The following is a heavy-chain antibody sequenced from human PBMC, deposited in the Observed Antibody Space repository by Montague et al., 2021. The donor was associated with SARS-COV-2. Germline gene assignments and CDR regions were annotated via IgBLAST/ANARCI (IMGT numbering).Heavy chain of an antibody. CDR2: INHTGSA. Sequence: SETLSLTCAVYSGSFSDFYWSWIRQSPGKGLEWIGEINHTGSATYNPSLKGRVTLSRDTSKNQFSLKLQSVTPADTAVYYCARGRVAFSGFGVYNSGGGQLDGWGQGTSVTVSS. CDR1: SGSFSDFY. J-gene: IGHJ4*02. D-gene: IGHD3-10*01. V-gene: IGHV4-34*01. CDR3: ARGRVAFSGFGVYNSGGGQLDG.